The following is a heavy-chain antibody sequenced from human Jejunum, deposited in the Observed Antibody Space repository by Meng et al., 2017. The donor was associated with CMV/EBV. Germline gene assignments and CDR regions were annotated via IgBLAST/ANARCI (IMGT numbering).Heavy chain of an antibody. J-gene: IGHJ6*02. CDR3: ARTGGPYYDFWSGDYSNHFYGMDV. Sequence: SGIRQHPGKGLEWIGYIYQSGKTYYNPSLESRVTISVDTSNNQLSLEVTSVTAADTAVYYCARTGGPYYDFWSGDYSNHFYGMDVWGQGTTVTVSS. V-gene: IGHV4-31*02. CDR2: IYQSGKT. D-gene: IGHD3-3*01.